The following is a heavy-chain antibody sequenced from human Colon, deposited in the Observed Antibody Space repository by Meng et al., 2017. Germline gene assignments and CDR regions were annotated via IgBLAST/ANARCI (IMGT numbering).Heavy chain of an antibody. CDR1: GFTSSSSC. CDR2: IIPDGSEK. Sequence: GGPLRSPCAASGFTSSSSCMAWVRQTPGKGLEWVANIIPDGSEKNHVDSVKGRFTVSRDNAETSLYLQMTSLRAEDTTIYYCARDPLFSAFDIWGQGTMVTVSS. CDR3: ARDPLFSAFDI. V-gene: IGHV3-7*01. D-gene: IGHD2/OR15-2a*01. J-gene: IGHJ3*02.